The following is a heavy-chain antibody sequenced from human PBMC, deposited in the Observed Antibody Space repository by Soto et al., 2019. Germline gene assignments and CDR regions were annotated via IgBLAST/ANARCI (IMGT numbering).Heavy chain of an antibody. J-gene: IGHJ4*02. V-gene: IGHV4-30-4*01. CDR1: GGSISAGDYY. CDR2: IYYTGTT. D-gene: IGHD2-15*01. CDR3: ASSVVVPSTMNYFDY. Sequence: SETLSLTCTVSGGSISAGDYYWNWIRQPPGKGLEWIGYIYYTGTTEYNPSLKSRATLSVDTSKNRFSLNLTSVTAADSAVYYCASSVVVPSTMNYFDYWGQGSLVTVSS.